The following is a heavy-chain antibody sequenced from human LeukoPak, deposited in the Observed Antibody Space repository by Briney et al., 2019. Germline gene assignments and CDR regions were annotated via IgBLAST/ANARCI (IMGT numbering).Heavy chain of an antibody. CDR2: ISAYNGNT. V-gene: IGHV1-18*01. J-gene: IGHJ4*02. CDR3: ARERVGATGGGFDY. D-gene: IGHD1-26*01. Sequence: ASVKVSCKASGYTFTSFDINWVRQATGQGLEWMGWISAYNGNTNYAQKLQGRVTMTTDTSTSTAYMELRSLRSDDTAVYYCARERVGATGGGFDYWGQGTLVTVSS. CDR1: GYTFTSFD.